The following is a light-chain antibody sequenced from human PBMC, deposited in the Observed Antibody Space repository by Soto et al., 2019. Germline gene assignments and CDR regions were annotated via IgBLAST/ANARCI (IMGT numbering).Light chain of an antibody. V-gene: IGLV2-14*01. CDR2: EVS. CDR1: SSDVGGYNY. CDR3: SSYTSSSTGVV. J-gene: IGLJ2*01. Sequence: QSALTQPASVSGSPGQSITISCTGTSSDVGGYNYVSWHQQHPGKAPKLMIYEVSNRPSGVSNRFSGSKSGNTASLTISGLQAEDEADSYCSSYTSSSTGVVFGGGTKLTVL.